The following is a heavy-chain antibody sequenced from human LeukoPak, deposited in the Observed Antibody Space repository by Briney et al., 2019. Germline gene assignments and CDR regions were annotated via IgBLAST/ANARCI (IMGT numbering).Heavy chain of an antibody. V-gene: IGHV4-4*09. Sequence: PSETLSLTCTVSGGSISSYYWSWIRQPPGKGLEWIGYIYTSGSTNYNPSLKSRATISVDTSKNQFSLKLSSVTAADTAVYYCARGITIFGVVYYYYMDVWGKGTTVTVSS. D-gene: IGHD3-3*01. CDR1: GGSISSYY. J-gene: IGHJ6*03. CDR3: ARGITIFGVVYYYYMDV. CDR2: IYTSGST.